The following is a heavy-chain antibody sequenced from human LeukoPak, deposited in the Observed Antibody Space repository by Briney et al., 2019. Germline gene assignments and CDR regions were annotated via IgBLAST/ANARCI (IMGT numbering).Heavy chain of an antibody. V-gene: IGHV4-39*01. Sequence: SETLSLTCTVFVGSLSSSSFYWGWIRQPPGKGLEWIGSLYYSGNTYYNPSLKSRVTISVDTSKSQFSLKLSSVTATDTAVYYCARYYYGSGSYIWFDPWGQGTLVTVSS. CDR3: ARYYYGSGSYIWFDP. CDR1: VGSLSSSSFY. J-gene: IGHJ5*02. CDR2: LYYSGNT. D-gene: IGHD3-10*01.